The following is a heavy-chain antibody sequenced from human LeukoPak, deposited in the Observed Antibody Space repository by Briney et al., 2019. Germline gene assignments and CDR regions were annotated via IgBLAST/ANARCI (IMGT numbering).Heavy chain of an antibody. V-gene: IGHV1-2*04. CDR2: INPNSGDT. D-gene: IGHD2-2*01. CDR1: GYTFTDYY. CDR3: ARRDCSSTSCFYEPNAFDI. Sequence: ASVKVSCKASGYTFTDYYIHWVRQAPGQGLEWMGWINPNSGDTNFAQRFQGWVTMTRDTSITTAYMELSRLTSDDTAMYYCARRDCSSTSCFYEPNAFDIWGQGTMVTVSS. J-gene: IGHJ3*02.